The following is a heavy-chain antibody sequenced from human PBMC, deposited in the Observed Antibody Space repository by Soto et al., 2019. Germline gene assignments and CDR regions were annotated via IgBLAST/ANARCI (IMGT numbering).Heavy chain of an antibody. V-gene: IGHV1-3*05. CDR1: GYTFTSYA. CDR3: AREETAMVDGFDY. CDR2: INAGNGNT. D-gene: IGHD5-18*01. J-gene: IGHJ4*02. Sequence: VQLVQSGAEEKKPGASVKVSCKASGYTFTSYAMHWVRQAPGQRLEWMGWINAGNGNTKYSQKFQGRVTITRDTSASTAYMELSSLRSEDTAVYYCAREETAMVDGFDYWGQGTLVTVSS.